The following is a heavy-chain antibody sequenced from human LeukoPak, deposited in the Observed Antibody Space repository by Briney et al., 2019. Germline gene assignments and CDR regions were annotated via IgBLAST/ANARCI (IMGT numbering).Heavy chain of an antibody. CDR1: GFTFSSYA. V-gene: IGHV3-30*18. CDR2: ISYDGSNK. CDR3: AKDRPYSGYDKGPFDY. J-gene: IGHJ4*02. D-gene: IGHD5-12*01. Sequence: GGSLRLSCAASGFTFSSYAMHWVRQAPGKGLEWVAVISYDGSNKYYADSVKGRFTISRDNSKNTLYLQMNSLRAEDTAVYYCAKDRPYSGYDKGPFDYWGQGTLVTVSS.